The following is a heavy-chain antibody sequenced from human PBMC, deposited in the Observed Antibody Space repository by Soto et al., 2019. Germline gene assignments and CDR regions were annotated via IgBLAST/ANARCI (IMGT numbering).Heavy chain of an antibody. CDR2: TFYRSQGKN. CDR3: ASWRFDS. CDR1: GDSVSSNSAA. V-gene: IGHV6-1*01. J-gene: IGHJ4*02. Sequence: QVHLQQSGPGLVKPSQTLSLTCAISGDSVSSNSAAWNWIRQSPSRGLEWLGRTFYRSQGKNEYAISVKSRIIINPDTSKNPFSLQLNSVTPEDTAVYYCASWRFDSWGQGTLVTVSS.